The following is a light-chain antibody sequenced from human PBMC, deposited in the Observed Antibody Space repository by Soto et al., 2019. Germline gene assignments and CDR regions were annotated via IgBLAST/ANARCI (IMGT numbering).Light chain of an antibody. CDR3: QSYDDTLSGSGWV. Sequence: QTVVTQPPSVSGAPGQRVTISCTGSSSNIGAGYDVHWYQQLPGTAPKVLIYGNSNRPSGVPDRFSGSKSGTSASLAITGLQAEDEANYYCQSYDDTLSGSGWVFGGGTKLTVL. V-gene: IGLV1-40*01. CDR1: SSNIGAGYD. J-gene: IGLJ3*02. CDR2: GNS.